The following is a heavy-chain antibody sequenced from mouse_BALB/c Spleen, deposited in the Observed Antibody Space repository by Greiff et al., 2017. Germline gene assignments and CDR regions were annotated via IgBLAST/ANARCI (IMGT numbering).Heavy chain of an antibody. CDR1: GFTFSSYA. J-gene: IGHJ3*01. V-gene: IGHV5-6-5*01. Sequence: DVKLVESGGGLVKPGGSLKLSCAASGFTFSSYAMSWVRQTPEKRLEWVASISSGGSTYYPDSVKGRFTISRDNARNILYLQMSSLRSEDTAMYYCAREGDGYLGFAYWGQGTLVTVSA. D-gene: IGHD2-3*01. CDR2: ISSGGST. CDR3: AREGDGYLGFAY.